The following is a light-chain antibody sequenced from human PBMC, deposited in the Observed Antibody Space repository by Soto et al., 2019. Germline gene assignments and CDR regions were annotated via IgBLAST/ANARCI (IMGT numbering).Light chain of an antibody. CDR1: SGHSSYA. J-gene: IGLJ2*01. V-gene: IGLV4-69*01. CDR2: LDSDGSH. Sequence: QLVLTQSPSASASLGASVKLTCTLSSGHSSYAIAWHQQQPEKGPRFLMKLDSDGSHTKGDGIPDRFSGSRSGAERYLTISSLQSEDEADYYCQTWGTGIHVVLGGGTKLTVL. CDR3: QTWGTGIHVV.